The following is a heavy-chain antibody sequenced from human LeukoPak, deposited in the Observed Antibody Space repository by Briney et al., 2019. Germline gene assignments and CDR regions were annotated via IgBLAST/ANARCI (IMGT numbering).Heavy chain of an antibody. Sequence: ASLKLSCKASGYTFTSYDINWVRQATGQGLGWMGWMNPNSGNTGYVHKFQGRVTMTRNTSISTAYLELSSLRSEDTAVYYCARGRRIAARIWFDPWGQGTLVTVSS. D-gene: IGHD6-6*01. CDR2: MNPNSGNT. CDR1: GYTFTSYD. CDR3: ARGRRIAARIWFDP. V-gene: IGHV1-8*01. J-gene: IGHJ5*02.